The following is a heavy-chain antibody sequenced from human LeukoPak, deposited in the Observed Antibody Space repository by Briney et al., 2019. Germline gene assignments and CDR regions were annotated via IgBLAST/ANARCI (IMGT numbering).Heavy chain of an antibody. D-gene: IGHD6-13*01. Sequence: GGSLRLSCAASGFTFSSYPIHWVRQAPGKGLEWVAVISYDGSNKYYADSVKGRFTISRDNSKNTLYLQMNSLRAEDTAVYYCAKESMGSSSWYDDAFDIWGQGTMVTVSS. CDR3: AKESMGSSSWYDDAFDI. J-gene: IGHJ3*02. CDR2: ISYDGSNK. CDR1: GFTFSSYP. V-gene: IGHV3-30-3*01.